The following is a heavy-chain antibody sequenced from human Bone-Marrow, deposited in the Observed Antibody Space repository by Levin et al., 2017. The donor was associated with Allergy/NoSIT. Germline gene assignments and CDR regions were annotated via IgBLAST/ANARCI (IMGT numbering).Heavy chain of an antibody. D-gene: IGHD6-13*01. Sequence: PGGSLRLSCAASGFTFSSYSMNWVRQAPGKGLEWVSSTSTSSSWTFYADSVRDRFTISRDNSKNSLYLQMNGLRAEDTAVYYCARIAAECYGMEVWGQGTTVTVSS. J-gene: IGHJ6*02. CDR1: GFTFSSYS. CDR3: ARIAAECYGMEV. CDR2: TSTSSSWT. V-gene: IGHV3-21*01.